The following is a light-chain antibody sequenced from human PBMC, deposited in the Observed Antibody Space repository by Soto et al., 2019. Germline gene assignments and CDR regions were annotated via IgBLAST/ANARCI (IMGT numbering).Light chain of an antibody. Sequence: QSVLTQPASMSGSPGQSITISCTGTSXDVGGYNYVSWHQQHSGKAPKLIIYEVTNRPSGVSNRFSGSKSGNTASLTISGLQAEDEADYYCSSYTATNTYVFGTGTKATVL. J-gene: IGLJ1*01. CDR3: SSYTATNTYV. CDR1: SXDVGGYNY. V-gene: IGLV2-14*01. CDR2: EVT.